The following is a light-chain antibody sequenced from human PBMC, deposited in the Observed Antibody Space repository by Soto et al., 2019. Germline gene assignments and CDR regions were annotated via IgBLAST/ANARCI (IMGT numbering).Light chain of an antibody. Sequence: EIVMTQSPDTLSVSPGERATLSCRASQSVNSALAWYQQKPGQVPRLIVFGASTRATGIPARFSGSGSGTEFTLTISSLQSEDFATYYCQHYNSYSEAFGQGTKVDIK. J-gene: IGKJ1*01. CDR1: QSVNSA. CDR3: QHYNSYSEA. V-gene: IGKV3-15*01. CDR2: GAS.